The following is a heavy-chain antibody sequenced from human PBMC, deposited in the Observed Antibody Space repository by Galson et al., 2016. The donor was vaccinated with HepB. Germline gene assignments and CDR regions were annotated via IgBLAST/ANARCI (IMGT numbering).Heavy chain of an antibody. CDR3: ARMYDSVWGSFGPQEKPSDAFDI. J-gene: IGHJ3*02. CDR1: GFSLNTSGMC. Sequence: PALVKPTQTLTLTCTFYGFSLNTSGMCVSWIRQPPGKALEWLALIDWDDDKYYSTSLKTRLTISKDTSKNRVVLIMTNMDPVDTATYYCARMYDSVWGSFGPQEKPSDAFDIWGQGTMVTVSS. D-gene: IGHD3-16*01. V-gene: IGHV2-70*13. CDR2: IDWDDDK.